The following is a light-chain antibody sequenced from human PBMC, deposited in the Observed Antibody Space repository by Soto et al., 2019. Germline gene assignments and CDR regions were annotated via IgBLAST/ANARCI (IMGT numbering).Light chain of an antibody. Sequence: DIQMTQSPSSLSASVGDRVTITCQASQSISSYLNWYQQKPGKAPKLLIYAASSLQSEVPSRFSGSGSGTDFTLTISSLQPADFATYYCQQSYSTPYTFGQGTKLEIK. CDR3: QQSYSTPYT. CDR1: QSISSY. V-gene: IGKV1-39*01. J-gene: IGKJ2*01. CDR2: AAS.